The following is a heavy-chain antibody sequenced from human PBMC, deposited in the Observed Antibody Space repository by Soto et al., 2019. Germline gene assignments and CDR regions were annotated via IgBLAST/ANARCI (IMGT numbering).Heavy chain of an antibody. J-gene: IGHJ5*02. CDR1: GGSISSYY. CDR2: IYYSGST. Sequence: SETLSLTCTVSGGSISSYYWSWIRQPPGKGLEWIGYIYYSGSTNYNPSLKSRVTISVDTSKNQFSLKLSSVTAADTAVYYCARLRFLEWLFLDPWGQGTLVTVSS. CDR3: ARLRFLEWLFLDP. V-gene: IGHV4-59*01. D-gene: IGHD3-3*01.